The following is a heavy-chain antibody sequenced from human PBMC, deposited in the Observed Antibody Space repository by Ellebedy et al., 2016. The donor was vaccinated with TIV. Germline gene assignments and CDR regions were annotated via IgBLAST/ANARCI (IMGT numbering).Heavy chain of an antibody. CDR2: IDSRGSS. CDR3: ARLRGGPGGHYFDY. CDR1: GGSFSSDDFF. J-gene: IGHJ4*02. V-gene: IGHV4-30-4*01. Sequence: SETLSLTXTVSGGSFSSDDFFWGWIRQPPGRGLESIGNIDSRGSSYYSSSLASRMNMSLDTSKTQFFLTLSSVTAADTAVYFCARLRGGPGGHYFDYWGQGTLVTVSS. D-gene: IGHD3-10*01.